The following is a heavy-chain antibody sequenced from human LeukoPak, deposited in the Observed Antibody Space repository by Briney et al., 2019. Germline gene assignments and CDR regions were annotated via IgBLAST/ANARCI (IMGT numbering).Heavy chain of an antibody. V-gene: IGHV3-64D*06. J-gene: IGHJ4*02. D-gene: IGHD7-27*01. CDR1: GFTFSTYA. Sequence: PGGSLRLSCSASGFTFSTYAMHWVRQAPGKGLEYVSTISSNGGSTYYADSVKGRFTISRDNSKNTLYLQTSSLRPEDTAVYYCVKDLLGIVDYWGQGTLVTVSS. CDR2: ISSNGGST. CDR3: VKDLLGIVDY.